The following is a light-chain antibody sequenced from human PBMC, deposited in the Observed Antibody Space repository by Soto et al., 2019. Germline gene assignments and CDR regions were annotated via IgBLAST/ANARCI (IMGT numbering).Light chain of an antibody. Sequence: EIVLTQSPGTLSLSPGERATLSCRASQSVSSSYLAWYQQKPGQPPRLLIYGASNRATGIPDRVSGSGSGTDFTLTISRLEPEDFAVYYCQQYGRSPWTFGQGTKVDI. CDR1: QSVSSSY. CDR2: GAS. V-gene: IGKV3-20*01. CDR3: QQYGRSPWT. J-gene: IGKJ1*01.